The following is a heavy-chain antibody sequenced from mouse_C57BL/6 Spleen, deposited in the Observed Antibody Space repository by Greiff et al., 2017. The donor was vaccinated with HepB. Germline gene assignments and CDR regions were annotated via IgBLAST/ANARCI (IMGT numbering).Heavy chain of an antibody. V-gene: IGHV7-3*01. CDR1: GFTFTDYY. Sequence: EVKLVESGGGLVQPGGSLSLSCAASGFTFTDYYMSWVRQPPGKALEWLGFIRNKANGYTTEYSASVKGRFTISRDNSQSILYLQMNALRAEDSATYYCARSPVYYYGSSYNAMDYWGQGTSVTVSS. D-gene: IGHD1-1*01. CDR3: ARSPVYYYGSSYNAMDY. J-gene: IGHJ4*01. CDR2: IRNKANGYTT.